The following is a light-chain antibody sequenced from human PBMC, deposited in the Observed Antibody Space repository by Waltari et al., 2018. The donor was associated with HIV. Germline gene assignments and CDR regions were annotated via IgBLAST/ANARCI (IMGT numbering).Light chain of an antibody. V-gene: IGLV2-8*01. J-gene: IGLJ2*01. CDR2: EVT. Sequence: QSALTQPPSASGSLGQSVTISCTGTSSDIGDYNYVSWYRQHPGKAPQLVIYEVTKRPSGVPDRFSGSKSGNTASLTVSGLQAEDEADYHCSSYAGNNNLVFGGGTKLTVL. CDR3: SSYAGNNNLV. CDR1: SSDIGDYNY.